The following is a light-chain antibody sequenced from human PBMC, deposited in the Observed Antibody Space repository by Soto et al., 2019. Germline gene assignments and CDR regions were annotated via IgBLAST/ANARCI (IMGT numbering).Light chain of an antibody. J-gene: IGLJ1*01. V-gene: IGLV2-14*01. Sequence: QSSLSEPASVSGSPGNSITISCTGTSSDVGTYNYVSWYQHHPGKAPKLIIYEVSNRPSGVSNRFSGSKSGSTASLTISGLQAEDEAHYHCTSYTRETAIVFGTGTKVTVL. CDR2: EVS. CDR1: SSDVGTYNY. CDR3: TSYTRETAIV.